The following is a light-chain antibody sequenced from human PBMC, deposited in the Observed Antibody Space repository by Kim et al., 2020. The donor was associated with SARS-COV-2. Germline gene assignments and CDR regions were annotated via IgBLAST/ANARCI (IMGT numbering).Light chain of an antibody. V-gene: IGKV1-27*01. CDR3: QKYNSAPWT. J-gene: IGKJ1*01. CDR2: GAS. CDR1: QGISNY. Sequence: ASVGDRGTITCRASQGISNYLAWYQQKPGNIPRLLIYGASTLHSGVPSRFSGSGVVTDFTLTINSLQPEDVATYYCQKYNSAPWTFGQGTKVDIK.